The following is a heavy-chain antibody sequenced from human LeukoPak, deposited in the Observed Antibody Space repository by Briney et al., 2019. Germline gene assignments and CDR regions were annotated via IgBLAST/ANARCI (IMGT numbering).Heavy chain of an antibody. J-gene: IGHJ4*02. Sequence: ASVKVSCKVFGYTLTELSMHWVRQAPGKGLEWMGGFDPEDGETIYAQKFQGRVTMTEDTSTDTAYMELSSLRSEDTAVYYCAAGGHRHIAAAGHFDYWGQGTLVTVSS. CDR2: FDPEDGET. CDR1: GYTLTELS. V-gene: IGHV1-24*01. CDR3: AAGGHRHIAAAGHFDY. D-gene: IGHD6-13*01.